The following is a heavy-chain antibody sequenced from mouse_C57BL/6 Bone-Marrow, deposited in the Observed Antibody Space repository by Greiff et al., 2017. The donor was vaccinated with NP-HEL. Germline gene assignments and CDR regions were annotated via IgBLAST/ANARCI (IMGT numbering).Heavy chain of an antibody. J-gene: IGHJ4*01. D-gene: IGHD2-3*01. CDR3: ARKGWLLRGYYAMDY. Sequence: VQVVESGPGLVQPSQSLSITCTVSGFSLTSYGVHWVRQSPGKGLEWLGVIWSGGSTDYNAAFISRLSISKDNSKSQVFFKMNSLQADDTAIYYCARKGWLLRGYYAMDYWGQGTSVTVSS. CDR2: IWSGGST. CDR1: GFSLTSYG. V-gene: IGHV2-2*01.